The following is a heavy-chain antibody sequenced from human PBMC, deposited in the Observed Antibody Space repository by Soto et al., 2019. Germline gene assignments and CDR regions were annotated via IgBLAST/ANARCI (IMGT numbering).Heavy chain of an antibody. CDR1: GFTFSNAW. Sequence: GGSLRLSCAASGFTFSNAWMSWVRQAPGKGLEWVGRIKSKTDGGTTDYAAPVKGRFTISRDDSKNTLYLQMNSLKTEDTAVYYCTTETISRKNYYYYGMDVWGQGTTVPVYS. CDR3: TTETISRKNYYYYGMDV. CDR2: IKSKTDGGTT. D-gene: IGHD3-3*01. J-gene: IGHJ6*02. V-gene: IGHV3-15*01.